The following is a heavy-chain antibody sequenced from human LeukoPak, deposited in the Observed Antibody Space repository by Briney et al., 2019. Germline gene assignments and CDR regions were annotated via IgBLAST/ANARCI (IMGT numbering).Heavy chain of an antibody. CDR1: GGSISSSSYY. V-gene: IGHV4-39*07. D-gene: IGHD2-21*02. Sequence: SETLSLTCTVSGGSISSSSYYWGWIRQPPGKGLEWIGSIYYSGSTYYNPSLKSRVTISVDTSKNQFSLKLSSVTAADTAVYYCASDAPGLLGYWGRGTLVTVSS. CDR3: ASDAPGLLGY. CDR2: IYYSGST. J-gene: IGHJ4*02.